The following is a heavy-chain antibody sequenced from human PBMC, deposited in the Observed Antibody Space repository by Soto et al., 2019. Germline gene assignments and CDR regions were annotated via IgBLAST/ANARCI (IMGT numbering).Heavy chain of an antibody. J-gene: IGHJ6*02. CDR3: ARGVVVVTATYGMDV. D-gene: IGHD2-15*01. Sequence: GGSLRLSCAASGLTFSSYAMHWVRQAPGKGLEYVSAISSNGGSTYYANSVKGRFTISRDNSKNTLYLQMGSLRAEDMAVYYCARGVVVVTATYGMDVWGQGTTVTVSS. CDR1: GLTFSSYA. V-gene: IGHV3-64*01. CDR2: ISSNGGST.